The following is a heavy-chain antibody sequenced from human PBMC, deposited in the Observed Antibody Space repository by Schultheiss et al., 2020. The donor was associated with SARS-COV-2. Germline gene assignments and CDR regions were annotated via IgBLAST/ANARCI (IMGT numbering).Heavy chain of an antibody. CDR3: ARDRGAGEYDFWSGYYWDGYFDY. D-gene: IGHD3-3*01. CDR1: GYTFTRYY. J-gene: IGHJ4*02. Sequence: ASVKVSCKASGYTFTRYYMHWVRQAPGQGLEWMGWISGYNGKTNYAQKLQGRVTMTRDTSISTAYMELSRLRSDDTAVYYCARDRGAGEYDFWSGYYWDGYFDYWGQGTLVTVSS. V-gene: IGHV1-2*02. CDR2: ISGYNGKT.